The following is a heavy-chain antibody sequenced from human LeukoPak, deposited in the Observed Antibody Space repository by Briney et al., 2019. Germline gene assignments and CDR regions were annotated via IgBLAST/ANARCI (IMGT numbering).Heavy chain of an antibody. Sequence: GGSLRLSCAASGFTFSNYWVHWVRQAPGKGLVWVSRINADGSSTSYADSVKGRFTISRDNAKNTLFLQMNSLGAEDTAVYYCARGGGATLARYWGQGTLVTVSS. CDR3: ARGGGATLARY. J-gene: IGHJ4*02. D-gene: IGHD1-26*01. V-gene: IGHV3-74*01. CDR1: GFTFSNYW. CDR2: INADGSST.